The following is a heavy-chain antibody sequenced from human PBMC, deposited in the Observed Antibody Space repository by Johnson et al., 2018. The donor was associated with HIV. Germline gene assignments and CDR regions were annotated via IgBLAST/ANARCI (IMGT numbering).Heavy chain of an antibody. CDR2: ISGSGGST. Sequence: VQLVESGGGLVQPGRSLRLSCAASGFTFSSYAMHWVRQAPGKGLEWVSAISGSGGSTYYADSVRGRFTISRDSSQSTLYLQMDSLRGEDTAQYYCAKRRVGPSMAHDAFDIWGQGTMVTVSS. J-gene: IGHJ3*02. CDR3: AKRRVGPSMAHDAFDI. V-gene: IGHV3-23*04. CDR1: GFTFSSYA. D-gene: IGHD1-26*01.